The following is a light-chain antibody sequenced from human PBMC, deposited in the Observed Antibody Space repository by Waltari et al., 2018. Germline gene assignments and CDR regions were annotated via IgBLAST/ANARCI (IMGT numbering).Light chain of an antibody. Sequence: TVVTQAPSLSVSPGGTVTPTCALSSDSITCTSYVSWYRQPPGQAPRTLIYNINRRAAGVPDRFSGSFLGNKAALTITGAQADDEADYYCLMYMGSGIWVFGGGTKVTVL. J-gene: IGLJ2*01. CDR1: SDSITCTSY. CDR3: LMYMGSGIWV. V-gene: IGLV8-61*01. CDR2: NIN.